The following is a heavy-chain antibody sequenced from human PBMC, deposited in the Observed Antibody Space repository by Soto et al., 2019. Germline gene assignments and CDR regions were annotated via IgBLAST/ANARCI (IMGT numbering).Heavy chain of an antibody. J-gene: IGHJ6*02. CDR3: ARGGYYDNSWGKLSHYGLDV. V-gene: IGHV1-18*01. CDR2: ISPYNDYT. Sequence: QVQLAQSANEVKKPGASVRVSCKAAGYTFIRYGIAWVRQAPGQGLEGMGWISPYNDYTVYAQKFQGRVSMTADTTTGTVYMNLRGMKSDDTAVYYCARGGYYDNSWGKLSHYGLDVWGQGTSVSVSS. D-gene: IGHD3-16*01. CDR1: GYTFIRYG.